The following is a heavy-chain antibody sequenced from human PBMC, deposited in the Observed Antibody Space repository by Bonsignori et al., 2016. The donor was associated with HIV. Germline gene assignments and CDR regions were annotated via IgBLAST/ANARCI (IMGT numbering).Heavy chain of an antibody. V-gene: IGHV1-69*01. D-gene: IGHD4-11*01. CDR2: IIPIFGTA. Sequence: WVRQAPGQGLEWMGGIIPIFGTANYAQKFQGRVTITADESTSTAYMELSSLRSEDTAVYYCARTTGSNYYYYYMDVWGKGTTVTVSS. J-gene: IGHJ6*03. CDR3: ARTTGSNYYYYYMDV.